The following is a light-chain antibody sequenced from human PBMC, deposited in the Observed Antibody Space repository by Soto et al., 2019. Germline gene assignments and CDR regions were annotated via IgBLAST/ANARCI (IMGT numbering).Light chain of an antibody. CDR3: SSYAGSNTWV. CDR2: EFS. J-gene: IGLJ3*02. V-gene: IGLV2-8*01. CDR1: SSDIGAYNY. Sequence: QSALTQPPSASGSPGQSVTISCTGTSSDIGAYNYVSWYQQHPGKAPKLMIYEFSKRPSGVPDRFSGSKSGNTASLTVSGLQAEAESDYYCSSYAGSNTWVFGGGTKLTVL.